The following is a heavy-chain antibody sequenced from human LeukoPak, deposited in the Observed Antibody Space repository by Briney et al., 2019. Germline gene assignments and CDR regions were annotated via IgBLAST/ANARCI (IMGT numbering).Heavy chain of an antibody. D-gene: IGHD1-1*01. Sequence: ASVKVSCKASGYTFTGYYMHWVRQAPGQGLEWMGWINPNSGGTNYAQKFQGRVTMTRDTSISTAYMELSRLRSDDTAVYYCARVTLYPNWNDGIWFDPWGQGTLVPVSS. CDR3: ARVTLYPNWNDGIWFDP. J-gene: IGHJ5*02. CDR2: INPNSGGT. CDR1: GYTFTGYY. V-gene: IGHV1-2*02.